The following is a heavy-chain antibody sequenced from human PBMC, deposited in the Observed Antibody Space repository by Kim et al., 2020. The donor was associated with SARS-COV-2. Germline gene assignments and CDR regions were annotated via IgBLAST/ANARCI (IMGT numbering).Heavy chain of an antibody. Sequence: GGSLRLSCAASGFTFSSYSMNWVRQAPGKGLEWVSSISSSSSYIYYADSVKGRFTISRDNAKNSLYLQMNSLRAEDTAVYYCARGSYSSGWYVFFQHWGPGTLVTVSS. V-gene: IGHV3-21*01. D-gene: IGHD6-19*01. CDR2: ISSSSSYI. CDR1: GFTFSSYS. J-gene: IGHJ1*01. CDR3: ARGSYSSGWYVFFQH.